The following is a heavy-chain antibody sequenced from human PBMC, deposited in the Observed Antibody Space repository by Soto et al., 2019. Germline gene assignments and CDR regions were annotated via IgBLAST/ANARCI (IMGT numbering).Heavy chain of an antibody. D-gene: IGHD6-19*01. CDR1: GGSISSSSYY. Sequence: SETLSLTCTVSGGSISSSSYYWGWIRQPPGKGLEWIGSIYYSGSTYYNPSLKSRVTISVDTSKNQFSLKLSSVTAADTAVYYCARPRIAVAGTYFDYWGQGTLVTVSS. V-gene: IGHV4-39*01. J-gene: IGHJ4*02. CDR3: ARPRIAVAGTYFDY. CDR2: IYYSGST.